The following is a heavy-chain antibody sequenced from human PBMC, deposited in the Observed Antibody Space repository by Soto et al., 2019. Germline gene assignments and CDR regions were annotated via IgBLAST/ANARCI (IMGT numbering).Heavy chain of an antibody. V-gene: IGHV3-48*01. J-gene: IGHJ4*02. CDR1: GFTFSSYS. CDR3: ASPRDIVVVPAAMTD. Sequence: EVQLVESGGGLVQPGGSLRLSCAASGFTFSSYSMNWVRQAPGKGLEWVSYISSSSSTIYYADSVKGRFTISRDNAKNSQYLQMNSLRAEDTAVYYCASPRDIVVVPAAMTDWGQGTLVTVSS. CDR2: ISSSSSTI. D-gene: IGHD2-2*01.